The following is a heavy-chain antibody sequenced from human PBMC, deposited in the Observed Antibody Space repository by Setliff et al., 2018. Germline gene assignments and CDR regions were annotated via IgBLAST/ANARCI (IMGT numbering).Heavy chain of an antibody. CDR2: LKEDGSVK. CDR3: ARDPGWKQFDY. Sequence: LKISCAASGFTFSTYWMSWVRQVPGKGLEWVANLKEDGSVKYYVDSVKGRFTISRDNAKKSLYLQMNSLRAEDTAVYYCARDPGWKQFDYWGQGTLVTVSS. J-gene: IGHJ4*02. D-gene: IGHD6-19*01. V-gene: IGHV3-7*03. CDR1: GFTFSTYW.